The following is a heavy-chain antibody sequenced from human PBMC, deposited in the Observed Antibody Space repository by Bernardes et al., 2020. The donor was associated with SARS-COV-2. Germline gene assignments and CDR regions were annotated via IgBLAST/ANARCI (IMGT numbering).Heavy chain of an antibody. CDR3: ARGGNNKCPGFDY. Sequence: GGSLRLSCAASGFTFSDYSMNWVRQAPGKGLEWLSSIGSASSLIQYTDSVKGRFTISRDNAKNSLSLQMNSLRDEDTAVYYCARGGNNKCPGFDYWGQGTRVTVSS. J-gene: IGHJ4*02. D-gene: IGHD1-1*01. CDR2: IGSASSLI. CDR1: GFTFSDYS. V-gene: IGHV3-48*02.